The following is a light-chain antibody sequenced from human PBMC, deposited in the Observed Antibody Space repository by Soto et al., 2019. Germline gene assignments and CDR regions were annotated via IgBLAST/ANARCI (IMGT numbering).Light chain of an antibody. CDR1: SSNIGNNA. V-gene: IGLV1-36*01. J-gene: IGLJ3*02. CDR2: YDD. CDR3: AAWDDSLNGWV. Sequence: QPVLTQPPSVSEAPRQRVTISCSGSSSNIGNNAVNWYQQLPGKAPKLLIYYDDLLPSGVSDRFSGPKSGTSASLAISGLQSEDEADYYCAAWDDSLNGWVFGGGTKLTVL.